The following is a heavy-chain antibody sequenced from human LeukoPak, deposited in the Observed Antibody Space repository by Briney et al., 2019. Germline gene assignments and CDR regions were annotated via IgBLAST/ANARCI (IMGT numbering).Heavy chain of an antibody. Sequence: GGSLRLPCAASGFTFSSYWMSWVRQAPGKGLEWVANIKQDGSEKYYVDSVKGRFTISRDNAKNSLYLQMNSLRAKDTAVYYCARDRDSSGWYWAFDIWGQGTMVTVSS. CDR3: ARDRDSSGWYWAFDI. J-gene: IGHJ3*02. D-gene: IGHD6-19*01. CDR2: IKQDGSEK. V-gene: IGHV3-7*01. CDR1: GFTFSSYW.